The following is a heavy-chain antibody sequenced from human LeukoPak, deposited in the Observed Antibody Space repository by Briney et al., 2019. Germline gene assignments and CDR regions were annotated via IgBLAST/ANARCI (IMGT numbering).Heavy chain of an antibody. D-gene: IGHD3-10*01. CDR1: GFTFSSYA. Sequence: GGSLRLSCAASGFTFSSYAMRWVRQAPGKGLEWVSSISGSGGSTYYADSVKGRFTISRDNSKNTLYLQMNSLRAEDTAVYYCAKDWDYYGSGSYSDYWGQGALVTVSS. J-gene: IGHJ4*01. CDR2: ISGSGGST. V-gene: IGHV3-23*01. CDR3: AKDWDYYGSGSYSDY.